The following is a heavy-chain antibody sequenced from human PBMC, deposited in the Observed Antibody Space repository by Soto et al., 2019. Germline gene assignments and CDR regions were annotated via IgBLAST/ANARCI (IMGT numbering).Heavy chain of an antibody. CDR3: AREEKLWFGELNY. D-gene: IGHD3-10*01. J-gene: IGHJ4*02. Sequence: PXGTLSLTCTVSGGSISSYYWSGIRQPSGKGLEWIGRIYTSGSTNYNPSLKSRVTMSVDTSKNQFSLKLSSVTAADTAVYYCAREEKLWFGELNYWGQGTLVTRLL. V-gene: IGHV4-4*07. CDR2: IYTSGST. CDR1: GGSISSYY.